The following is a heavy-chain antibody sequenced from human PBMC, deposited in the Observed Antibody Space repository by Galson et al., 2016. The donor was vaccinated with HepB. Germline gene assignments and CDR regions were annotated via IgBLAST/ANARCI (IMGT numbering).Heavy chain of an antibody. CDR3: ARLTEISGFRLFDQ. V-gene: IGHV3-23*01. Sequence: SLRLSCAASRFSLSSYAMSWVRQAPGKGLEWVSTITAGSTSTFYADSVKGRFTMSRDNSKNTLYLQMNSLRVEDTAIYYCARLTEISGFRLFDQWGQGTLVTVSS. D-gene: IGHD3-3*02. J-gene: IGHJ4*02. CDR2: ITAGSTST. CDR1: RFSLSSYA.